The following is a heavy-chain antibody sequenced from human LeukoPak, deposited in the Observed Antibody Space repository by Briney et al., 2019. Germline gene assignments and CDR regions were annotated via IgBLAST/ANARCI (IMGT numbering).Heavy chain of an antibody. V-gene: IGHV4-38-2*02. Sequence: SETLSLTCTVSGYSISSGYYWGWIRQPPGKGLEWIGSIYHSGSTYYNPSLKSRVTISVDTSKNQFYLKLSSVTAADTAVYYCARVAPQTYYDFWSGYPYLNWFDPWGQGTLVTVSS. CDR1: GYSISSGYY. CDR2: IYHSGST. J-gene: IGHJ5*02. D-gene: IGHD3-3*01. CDR3: ARVAPQTYYDFWSGYPYLNWFDP.